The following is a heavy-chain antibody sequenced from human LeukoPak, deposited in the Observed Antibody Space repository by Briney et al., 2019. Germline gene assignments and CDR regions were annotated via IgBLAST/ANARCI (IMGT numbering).Heavy chain of an antibody. CDR1: GYTFTSYY. V-gene: IGHV1-46*01. D-gene: IGHD3-10*01. J-gene: IGHJ4*02. CDR2: INPSGGST. CDR3: ARKAATVYYGSGSYYNVLDY. Sequence: ASVKVSCKASGYTFTSYYMHWVRQPPGQGLEWMGIINPSGGSTSCAQKFQGRVTMTRDTSTSTVYMELSSLRSEDTAVYYCARKAATVYYGSGSYYNVLDYWGQGTLVTVSS.